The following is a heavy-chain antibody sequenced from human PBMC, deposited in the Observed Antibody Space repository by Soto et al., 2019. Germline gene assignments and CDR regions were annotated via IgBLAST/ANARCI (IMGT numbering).Heavy chain of an antibody. V-gene: IGHV1-18*01. CDR2: ISAYNGNT. CDR3: ARAGAFYETSGYPWSTFDI. D-gene: IGHD3-22*01. J-gene: IGHJ3*02. CDR1: GYTLTSYG. Sequence: QVHLVQSGAEVKKPGASVKVSCKASGYTLTSYGISWVRQAPGQGPQWMGWISAYNGNTNYADKFQGRVTMTTDTSTSTAHMEVRSLRSDDTAVYYCARAGAFYETSGYPWSTFDIWGQGTMVTVSS.